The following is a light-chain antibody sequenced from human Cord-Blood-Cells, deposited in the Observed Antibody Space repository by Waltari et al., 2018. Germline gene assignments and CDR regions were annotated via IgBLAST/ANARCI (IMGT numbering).Light chain of an antibody. Sequence: IVRCHSPLPLAVTPGVPASISCSSRQILPPSDGYNYLEWYLQQPGQSPQLLIYVGSNRASGVPDRFSGSGSSTDYTLKISRVEAEDVPVYYCMQALQAPAFGQGTNVEIK. J-gene: IGKJ1*01. CDR2: VGS. V-gene: IGKV2-28*01. CDR1: QILPPSDGYNY. CDR3: MQALQAPA.